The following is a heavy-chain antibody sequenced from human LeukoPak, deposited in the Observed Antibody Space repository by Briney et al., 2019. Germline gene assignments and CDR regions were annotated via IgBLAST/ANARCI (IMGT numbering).Heavy chain of an antibody. Sequence: SETLSLTXAVSGYSISSGYYWGWIRQPPGKGLEWIGSIYHSGSTYYNPSLKSRVTISVDTSKNQFSLKLSSVTAADTAVYYCARHLRAVAGYFDYWGQGTLVTVSS. J-gene: IGHJ4*02. D-gene: IGHD6-19*01. V-gene: IGHV4-38-2*01. CDR1: GYSISSGYY. CDR3: ARHLRAVAGYFDY. CDR2: IYHSGST.